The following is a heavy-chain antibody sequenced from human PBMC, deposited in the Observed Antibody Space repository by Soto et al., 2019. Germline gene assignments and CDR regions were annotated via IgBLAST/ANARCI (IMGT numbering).Heavy chain of an antibody. CDR3: ARDREYYYDSSGNYYYHYGMDV. CDR2: ISGYNGNT. J-gene: IGHJ6*02. V-gene: IGHV1-18*04. CDR1: GYTFTNYG. D-gene: IGHD3-22*01. Sequence: QVQLVESGAEVKKPGASVKVSCKASGYTFTNYGISWVRQAPGQGLEWMGWISGYNGNTKYAQKFQGRVTMTTDTPTNTAYMDLRCLRSDDTAVYYCARDREYYYDSSGNYYYHYGMDVWGQGTTVTVS.